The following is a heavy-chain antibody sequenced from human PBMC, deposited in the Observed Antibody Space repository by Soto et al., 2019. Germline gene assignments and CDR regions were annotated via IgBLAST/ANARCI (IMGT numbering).Heavy chain of an antibody. D-gene: IGHD4-17*01. V-gene: IGHV4-59*08. CDR2: IYYSGST. CDR1: GGSISSYY. CDR3: ATLQDRYGFRFDP. J-gene: IGHJ5*02. Sequence: SETLSLTCTVSGGSISSYYWSWIRQPPGKGLEWIGYIYYSGSTNYNPSLKSRVTISVDTSKNQFSLKLSSVTAADTAVYYCATLQDRYGFRFDPWGQGTLVTVSS.